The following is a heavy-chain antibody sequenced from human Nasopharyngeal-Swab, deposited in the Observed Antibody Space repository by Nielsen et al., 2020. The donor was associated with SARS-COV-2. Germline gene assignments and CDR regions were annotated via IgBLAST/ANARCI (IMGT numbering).Heavy chain of an antibody. CDR1: GYSFTSYW. CDR2: IDPSDSYT. J-gene: IGHJ6*02. V-gene: IGHV5-10-1*01. D-gene: IGHD6-19*01. CDR3: ARQKAVAFYYYYGMDV. Sequence: GESLKISCKGSGYSFTSYWISWVRQMPGKGLEWMGRIDPSDSYTNYSPSFQGHVTISADKSISTAYLQWSSLKASDTAMYYCARQKAVAFYYYYGMDVWGQGTTVTVS.